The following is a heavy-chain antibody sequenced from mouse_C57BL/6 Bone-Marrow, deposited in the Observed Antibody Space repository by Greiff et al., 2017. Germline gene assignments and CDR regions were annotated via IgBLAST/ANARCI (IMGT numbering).Heavy chain of an antibody. Sequence: EVKLQESGGDLVKPGGSLKLSCAASGFTFSSYGMSWVRQTPDKRLEWVATISSGGSYTYYPDSVKGRFTISRDNAKNTLYLQMSSLKSEDTAMYYCARRRAWFAYWGQGTLVTVSA. V-gene: IGHV5-6*02. J-gene: IGHJ3*01. CDR2: ISSGGSYT. CDR1: GFTFSSYG. CDR3: ARRRAWFAY.